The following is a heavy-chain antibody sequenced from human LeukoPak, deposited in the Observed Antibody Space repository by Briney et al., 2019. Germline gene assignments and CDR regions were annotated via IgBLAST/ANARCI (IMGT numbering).Heavy chain of an antibody. V-gene: IGHV4-59*01. J-gene: IGHJ4*02. CDR1: GGSISGYY. CDR3: ARQGGGNPLYYFDY. CDR2: IYYSGST. Sequence: SGTLSLTCTVSGGSISGYYWSWIRQPPGKGLEWIGYIYYSGSTNYNSSLKSRVTISVDTSKNQFSLKLSSVTAADTAVYYCARQGGGNPLYYFDYWGQGTLVTVSS. D-gene: IGHD4-23*01.